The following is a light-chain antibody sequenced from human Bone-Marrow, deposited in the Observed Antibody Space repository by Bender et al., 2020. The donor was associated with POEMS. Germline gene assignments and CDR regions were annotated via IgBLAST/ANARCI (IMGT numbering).Light chain of an antibody. J-gene: IGLJ3*02. CDR2: KDN. V-gene: IGLV3-25*03. CDR3: QSTDLRATSWV. CDR1: SLPKQY. Sequence: SYELTQPPSVSVSPGQTATITCSGDSLPKQYAYWYQQKSGQAPTLLIYKDNLRPSGIPERFSASGSRTTVTLTIKGVQAEDEADYYCQSTDLRATSWVFGGGTRLTVL.